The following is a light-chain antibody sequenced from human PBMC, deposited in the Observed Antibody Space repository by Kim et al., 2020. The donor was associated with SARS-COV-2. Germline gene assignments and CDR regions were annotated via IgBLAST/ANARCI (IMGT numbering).Light chain of an antibody. Sequence: GHSITLSCTGTSSDVGGYNYVSWYQQHPGKAPKLMIYDVSNRPSGVSNRFSGSKSGNTASLTISGLQAEDEADYYCSSYTSSSTLVFGGGTQLTVL. CDR3: SSYTSSSTLV. CDR2: DVS. J-gene: IGLJ3*02. V-gene: IGLV2-14*03. CDR1: SSDVGGYNY.